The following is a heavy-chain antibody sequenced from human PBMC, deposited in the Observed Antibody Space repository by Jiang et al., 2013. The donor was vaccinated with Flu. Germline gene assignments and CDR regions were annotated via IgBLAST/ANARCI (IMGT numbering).Heavy chain of an antibody. Sequence: SCAASGFTFSSYAMSWVRQAPGKGLEWVSAISGSGGSTYYADSVKGRFTISRDNSKNTLYLQMNSLRAEDTAVYYCAKDRRMVLGSGCFDYWGQGTLVTVSS. CDR3: AKDRRMVLGSGCFDY. J-gene: IGHJ4*02. V-gene: IGHV3-23*01. D-gene: IGHD3-10*01. CDR1: GFTFSSYA. CDR2: ISGSGGST.